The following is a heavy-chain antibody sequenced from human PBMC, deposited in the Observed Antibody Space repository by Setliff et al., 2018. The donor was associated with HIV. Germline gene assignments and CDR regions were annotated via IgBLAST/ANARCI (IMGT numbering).Heavy chain of an antibody. CDR3: ARRESYYDILKGRAFDGFDI. V-gene: IGHV4-39*01. CDR1: GGSISSSSYY. D-gene: IGHD3-9*01. Sequence: SETLSLTCTVSGGSISSSSYYWGWIRQPPGKGLEWIGSLYYSGSTYYNPSLKSRVTISVDTSKNQFSLKLSSVTAADTAVYYCARRESYYDILKGRAFDGFDIWGQGTMVTVSS. J-gene: IGHJ3*02. CDR2: LYYSGST.